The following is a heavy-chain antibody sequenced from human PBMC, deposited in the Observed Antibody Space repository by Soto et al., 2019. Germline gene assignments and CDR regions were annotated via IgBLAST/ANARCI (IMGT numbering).Heavy chain of an antibody. CDR3: ASLPVADVDFDI. CDR1: GGTFSSYT. V-gene: IGHV1-69*02. CDR2: IIPILGIA. D-gene: IGHD6-19*01. J-gene: IGHJ3*02. Sequence: QVQLVQSGAEVKKPGSSVKVSCKASGGTFSSYTISWVRQAPGQGLEWMGRIIPILGIAKYAQQFQGRVTITADKSTSTAYIELSSLRSEDTAVYYCASLPVADVDFDIWGQGTMVTVSS.